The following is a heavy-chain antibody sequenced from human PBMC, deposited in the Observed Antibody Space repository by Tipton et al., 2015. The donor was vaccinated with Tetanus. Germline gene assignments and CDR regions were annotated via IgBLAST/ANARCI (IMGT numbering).Heavy chain of an antibody. Sequence: TLSLTCTVSGGSISSSSYYWGWIRQPPGKGLEWIGSIYYSGSTYYNPSLKSRVTISVDTSKNQFSLKLSSVTAADTAVYYCARGKSLRYCSSNQWARGIAAADMCYYYGMDVWGQGTTVTVSS. CDR1: GGSISSSSYY. CDR3: ARGKSLRYCSSNQWARGIAAADMCYYYGMDV. J-gene: IGHJ6*02. V-gene: IGHV4-39*01. CDR2: IYYSGST. D-gene: IGHD6-13*01.